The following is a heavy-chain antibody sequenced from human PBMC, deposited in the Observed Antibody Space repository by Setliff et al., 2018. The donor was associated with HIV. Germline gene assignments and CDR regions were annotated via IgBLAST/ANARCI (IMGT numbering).Heavy chain of an antibody. CDR2: ISHSGTT. Sequence: PSETLSLTCTVSGASIRGSDYFWDWVRQPPGRGLEWIGSISHSGTTFYNASLKSRVTISVDTSRNRFFLKLTSVTAADTAVYYCGAGSNYDDSGYYSPYFDYWGQGALVTVSS. D-gene: IGHD3-3*01. CDR3: GAGSNYDDSGYYSPYFDY. CDR1: GASIRGSDYF. V-gene: IGHV4-39*01. J-gene: IGHJ4*02.